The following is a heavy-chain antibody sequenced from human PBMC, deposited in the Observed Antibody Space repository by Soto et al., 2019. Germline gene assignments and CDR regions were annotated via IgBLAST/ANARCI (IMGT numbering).Heavy chain of an antibody. D-gene: IGHD6-6*01. CDR1: GFTFSSYA. Sequence: GGSLRLSCAASGFTFSSYAMSWVRQAPGKGLEWVSVISYDGSNKYYADSVKGRFTISRDNSKNTLYLQMNSLRAEDTAVYYCALTIAARPIWGQGTLVTVSS. CDR3: ALTIAARPI. CDR2: ISYDGSNK. V-gene: IGHV3-30*03. J-gene: IGHJ4*02.